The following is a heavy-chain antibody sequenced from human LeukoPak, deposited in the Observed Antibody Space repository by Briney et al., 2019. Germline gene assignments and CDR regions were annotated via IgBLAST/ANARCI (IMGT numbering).Heavy chain of an antibody. J-gene: IGHJ5*02. Sequence: GGSLRLSCAASGFTFSSYDMSWVRQAPGKGLEWVSGISGNGGSTNYADPVKGRFTISRDYSKNTLYLQMNSLRAEDTAVYYCALHHGSYYLGRWFDPWGQGTLVTV. CDR3: ALHHGSYYLGRWFDP. CDR1: GFTFSSYD. V-gene: IGHV3-23*01. CDR2: ISGNGGST. D-gene: IGHD1-26*01.